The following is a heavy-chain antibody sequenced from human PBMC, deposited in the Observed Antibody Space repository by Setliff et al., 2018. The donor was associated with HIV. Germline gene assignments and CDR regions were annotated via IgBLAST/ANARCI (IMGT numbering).Heavy chain of an antibody. CDR3: ATPHREREDDAFDI. D-gene: IGHD1-1*01. V-gene: IGHV4-4*09. CDR2: IYTSGSV. CDR1: GGSISSYY. Sequence: SETLSLTCTVSGGSISSYYWSWIRQPPGKGLEWIGYIYTSGSVNYNPSLNSRVTISVDTSKNQFFLKLSSVTAADTAMYYCATPHREREDDAFDIWGQGTKVTVSS. J-gene: IGHJ3*02.